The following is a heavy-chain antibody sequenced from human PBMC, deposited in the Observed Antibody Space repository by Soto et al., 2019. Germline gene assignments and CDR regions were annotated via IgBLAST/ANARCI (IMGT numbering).Heavy chain of an antibody. CDR3: TSPVGYCSGGSCYHAFDP. J-gene: IGHJ5*02. CDR2: IRSKANSYAT. CDR1: GFTFSGSA. D-gene: IGHD2-15*01. Sequence: EVQLVESGGGLVQPGGSLKLSCAASGFTFSGSAMHWVRQASGKGLEWVGRIRSKANSYATAYAASVKGRFTISRDDSKNTAYLQMNSLKTEDTAVDYCTSPVGYCSGGSCYHAFDPWGQGTLVTVSS. V-gene: IGHV3-73*02.